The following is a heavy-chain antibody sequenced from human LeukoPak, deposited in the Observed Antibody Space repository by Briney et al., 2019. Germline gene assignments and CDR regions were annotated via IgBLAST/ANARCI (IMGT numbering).Heavy chain of an antibody. CDR3: ARGYSSSWYQNYYYGMDV. V-gene: IGHV3-74*01. CDR1: GFTFSSYW. Sequence: PGGSLRLSCAASGFTFSSYWMDWVRQAPGKGLGWVSRINSDGSSTIYADSVKGRFTISTHNAKNTLYLQMNSLRAEDTAVYYCARGYSSSWYQNYYYGMDVWGKGTTVTVSS. CDR2: INSDGSST. J-gene: IGHJ6*04. D-gene: IGHD6-13*01.